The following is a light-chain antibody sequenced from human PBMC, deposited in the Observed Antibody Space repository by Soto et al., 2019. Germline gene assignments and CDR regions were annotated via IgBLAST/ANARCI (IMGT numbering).Light chain of an antibody. CDR3: QQADSFPRFT. CDR2: VAS. J-gene: IGKJ4*01. Sequence: DIQLTQSPSSVSASVGDRVTITCRASQAINNWLAWYQQKPGKAPRLLISVASNLQSGVPSRFSGSGSGTEFNLNIISLQPEDVATYYCQQADSFPRFTFGGGTKVEIK. CDR1: QAINNW. V-gene: IGKV1-12*01.